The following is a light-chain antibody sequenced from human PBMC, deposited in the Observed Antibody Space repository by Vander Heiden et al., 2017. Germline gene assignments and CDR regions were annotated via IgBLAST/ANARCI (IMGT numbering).Light chain of an antibody. CDR1: SSNIGRNY. CDR2: RNN. J-gene: IGLJ2*01. CDR3: ATWDDSLGGRL. V-gene: IGLV1-47*01. Sequence: QSVLTQPPSPSGTPRQRATISCSGSSSNIGRNYVYWYQQIPGTAPHLFIDRNNQRPSGVPDRFSGSKSGTSASLAISGRRSEDEAEYDCATWDDSLGGRLFGGGTKLTVL.